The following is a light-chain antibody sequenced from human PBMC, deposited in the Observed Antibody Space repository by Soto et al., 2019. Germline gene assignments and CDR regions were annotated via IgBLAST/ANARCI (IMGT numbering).Light chain of an antibody. Sequence: QSALTQPASVSGSPGQSITISCTGTSNDVGRYNFVAWYQQVPGKAPKLLIYEVSERPSGVSDRFSGSKSGHTASLTISGLQADDEADYYCCSYAGSTTFEVFGTGTKLTVL. CDR3: CSYAGSTTFEV. CDR1: SNDVGRYNF. V-gene: IGLV2-23*02. CDR2: EVS. J-gene: IGLJ1*01.